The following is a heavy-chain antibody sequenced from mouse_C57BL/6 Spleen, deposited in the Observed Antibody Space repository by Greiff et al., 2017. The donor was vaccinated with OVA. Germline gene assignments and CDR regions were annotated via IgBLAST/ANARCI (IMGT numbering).Heavy chain of an antibody. CDR2: IHPNSGST. CDR3: ARGGYGSSFAY. V-gene: IGHV1-64*01. D-gene: IGHD1-1*01. CDR1: GYTFTSYW. Sequence: QVQLQQPGAELVKPGASVKLSCKASGYTFTSYWMHWVKQRPGQGLEWIGMIHPNSGSTNYNEKFKSKATLTVDTSSSTAYMQLSSLTAEDSAVYYCARGGYGSSFAYWGQGTLVTVSA. J-gene: IGHJ3*01.